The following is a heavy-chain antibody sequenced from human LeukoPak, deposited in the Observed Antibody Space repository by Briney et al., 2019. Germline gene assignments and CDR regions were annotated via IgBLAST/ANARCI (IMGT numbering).Heavy chain of an antibody. CDR1: GYTFISHG. D-gene: IGHD3-16*01. Sequence: ASVKVSCTAYGYTFISHGISWVRQTPGQGLEWMGWISGSSSNTNYAQRLQGRVTMTTDTSTTTAYMELRSLGSDDTAVYYCARATGTWGHDGFDIWGQGTMVTVSS. J-gene: IGHJ3*02. CDR2: ISGSSSNT. CDR3: ARATGTWGHDGFDI. V-gene: IGHV1-18*01.